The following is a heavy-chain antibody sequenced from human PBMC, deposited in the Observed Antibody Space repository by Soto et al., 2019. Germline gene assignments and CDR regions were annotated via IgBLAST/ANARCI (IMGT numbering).Heavy chain of an antibody. Sequence: GGSLRLSCAASGFTVSTKYMSWVRQAPGKGLEWVSVIYSGGSTFYVDSVRGRFTISRDNSKNTVYLQMNSLRAEDTAVYYCARDRKAARPPTRYFDYWGQGTQVTVSS. CDR3: ARDRKAARPPTRYFDY. CDR2: IYSGGST. D-gene: IGHD6-6*01. CDR1: GFTVSTKY. V-gene: IGHV3-66*01. J-gene: IGHJ4*02.